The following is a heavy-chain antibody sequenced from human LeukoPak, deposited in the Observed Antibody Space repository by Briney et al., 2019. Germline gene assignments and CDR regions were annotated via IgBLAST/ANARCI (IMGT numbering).Heavy chain of an antibody. CDR1: GYTFTSYY. V-gene: IGHV1-46*01. J-gene: IGHJ3*02. Sequence: ASVKVSCNASGYTFTSYYMHWVRQAPGQGLEWMGIINPSGGSTSYAQKFQGRVTMTRDMSTSTVYMELSSLRSEDTAVYYCARPQDTYGEYSGDAFDIWGQGTMVTVSS. D-gene: IGHD4-17*01. CDR2: INPSGGST. CDR3: ARPQDTYGEYSGDAFDI.